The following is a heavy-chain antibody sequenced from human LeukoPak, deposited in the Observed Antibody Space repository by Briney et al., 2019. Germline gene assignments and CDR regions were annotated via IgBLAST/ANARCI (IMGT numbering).Heavy chain of an antibody. J-gene: IGHJ4*02. V-gene: IGHV3-30*03. D-gene: IGHD1-26*01. Sequence: PGGSLRLSCAASGISFSSHGMHWVRQAPGKGLEWVAVIANDGRDKKYVDSVKGRFTISRDNSKNTLHLQMNSLRAEDTAVYYCARNPAGIGDYWGQGTLVTVSS. CDR2: IANDGRDK. CDR1: GISFSSHG. CDR3: ARNPAGIGDY.